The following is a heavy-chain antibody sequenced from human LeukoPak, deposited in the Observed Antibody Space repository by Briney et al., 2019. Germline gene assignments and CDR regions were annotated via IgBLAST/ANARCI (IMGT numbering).Heavy chain of an antibody. J-gene: IGHJ4*02. CDR1: GYTFTGYY. Sequence: ASVKVSCKASGYTFTGYYLHWVRQAPGQGLEWVGWINPNSGVTNYAQKFQGRVSMTSDTSISTVCMELSRLGSDDTAVYYCSREDYWGQGTLVTVSS. CDR2: INPNSGVT. CDR3: SREDY. V-gene: IGHV1-2*02.